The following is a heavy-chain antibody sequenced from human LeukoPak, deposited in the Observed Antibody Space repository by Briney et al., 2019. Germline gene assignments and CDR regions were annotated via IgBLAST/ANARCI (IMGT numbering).Heavy chain of an antibody. V-gene: IGHV1-2*02. CDR1: GYTFTGYY. J-gene: IGHJ4*02. CDR3: ASDLAGSPDGRERDCSSTSCYRGNY. CDR2: INPNSGDT. D-gene: IGHD2-2*01. Sequence: ASVKVSCKASGYTFTGYYMHWVRQAPGQGLEWMGWINPNSGDTNYAQKFQGRVTMTRDTSISTAYMELSRLRSDDTAVYYCASDLAGSPDGRERDCSSTSCYRGNYWGQGTLVTVSS.